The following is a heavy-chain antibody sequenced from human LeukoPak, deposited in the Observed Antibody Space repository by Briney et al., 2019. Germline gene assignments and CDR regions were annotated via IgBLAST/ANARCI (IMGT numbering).Heavy chain of an antibody. J-gene: IGHJ4*02. CDR3: AKGGYASNTKHYFDY. CDR1: GFTFSSYA. Sequence: GGSLRLSCAASGFTFSSYAMSWVRQAPGKGLEWVSAISGSGGSTYYADSVKGRFTISRDNSKNTLYLQMNSLRAEDTAVYYCAKGGYASNTKHYFDYWGQGTLVTVSS. CDR2: ISGSGGST. V-gene: IGHV3-23*01. D-gene: IGHD5-18*01.